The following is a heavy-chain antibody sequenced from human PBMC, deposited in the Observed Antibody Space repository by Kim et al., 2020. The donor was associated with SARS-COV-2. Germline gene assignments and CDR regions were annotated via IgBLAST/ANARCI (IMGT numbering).Heavy chain of an antibody. J-gene: IGHJ3*02. D-gene: IGHD4-17*01. V-gene: IGHV3-30*04. CDR2: ISYDGSNK. CDR3: ARAYGDPLRRPAFDI. CDR1: GFTFNSYA. Sequence: GGSLRLSCAASGFTFNSYAMHWVRQAPGKGLEWVAVISYDGSNKYYVDSVKGRFTISRDNSKNTLYMQMNSLRAEDTAVYYCARAYGDPLRRPAFDIWG.